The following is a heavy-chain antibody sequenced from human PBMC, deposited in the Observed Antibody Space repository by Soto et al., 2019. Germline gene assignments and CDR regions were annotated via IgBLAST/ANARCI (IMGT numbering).Heavy chain of an antibody. CDR3: ARGYSDWFDP. D-gene: IGHD1-26*01. CDR1: GGSISSYY. V-gene: IGHV4-59*08. CDR2: IYYSERT. J-gene: IGHJ5*02. Sequence: SETLSLTCTVSGGSISSYYWSWIRQPPGKGLERIGYIYYSERTNYNPSLKSRVTISVDTSKNQFSMKLSSVTAADTAVYYCARGYSDWFDPWGQGTLVTVSS.